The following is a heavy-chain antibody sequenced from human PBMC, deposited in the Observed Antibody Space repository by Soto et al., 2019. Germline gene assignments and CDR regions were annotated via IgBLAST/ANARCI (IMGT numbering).Heavy chain of an antibody. V-gene: IGHV1-69*01. CDR1: GGTFSSYA. D-gene: IGHD2-2*01. Sequence: QVQLVQSGAEVKKPGSSVKVSCKASGGTFSSYAISWVRQAPGQGLEWMGGIIPIFGTANYAQKFQGRVTIPADESRSTAYRERSSLRSEDTAVYYGARGVLVVPAAIQWFAPWGKGPLVTVSP. J-gene: IGHJ5*02. CDR2: IIPIFGTA. CDR3: ARGVLVVPAAIQWFAP.